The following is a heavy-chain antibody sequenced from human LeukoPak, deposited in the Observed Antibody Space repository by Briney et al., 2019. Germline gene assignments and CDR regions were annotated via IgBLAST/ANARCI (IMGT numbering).Heavy chain of an antibody. Sequence: SVKVSCKASGGTFSSYAISWVRQAPGQGLEWMGGLIPIFGTANYAQKFQGRVTITTDESTSTAYMELSSLRSEDTAVYYCARDINSGSSLGAFDIWGQGTMVTVSS. CDR1: GGTFSSYA. V-gene: IGHV1-69*05. CDR3: ARDINSGSSLGAFDI. J-gene: IGHJ3*02. CDR2: LIPIFGTA. D-gene: IGHD1-26*01.